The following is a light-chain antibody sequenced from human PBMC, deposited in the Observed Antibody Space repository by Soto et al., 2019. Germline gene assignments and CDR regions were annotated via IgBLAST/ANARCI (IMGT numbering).Light chain of an antibody. J-gene: IGLJ1*01. CDR2: EVS. Sequence: QSVLTQPASVSGSPGQSITISCTGTSSDVGSYNLVSWYQHHPGKAPKLMICEVSKRPSGVSNRFSGSKSGNTASLTISGLQAEDEADYYCCSYAGSSTFPYVFGTGTKVTVL. CDR3: CSYAGSSTFPYV. V-gene: IGLV2-23*02. CDR1: SSDVGSYNL.